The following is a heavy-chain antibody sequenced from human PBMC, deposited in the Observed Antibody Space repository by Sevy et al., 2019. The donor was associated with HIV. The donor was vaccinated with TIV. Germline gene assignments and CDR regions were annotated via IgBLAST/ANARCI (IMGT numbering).Heavy chain of an antibody. V-gene: IGHV3-13*05. D-gene: IGHD3-10*01. CDR1: GFTFSSYD. CDR3: ARGSLWFGELQDAFDI. CDR2: IGTAGDP. J-gene: IGHJ3*02. Sequence: GGSLRLSCAASGFTFSSYDMHWVRQATGKGLEWVSAIGTAGDPYYPGSVKGRFTISRENAKNSLYLQMNSLRAGDTAVYDCARGSLWFGELQDAFDIWGQGTMVTVSS.